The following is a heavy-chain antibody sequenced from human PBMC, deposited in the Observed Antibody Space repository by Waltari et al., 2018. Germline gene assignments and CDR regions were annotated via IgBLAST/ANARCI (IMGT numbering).Heavy chain of an antibody. J-gene: IGHJ6*02. V-gene: IGHV1-46*01. Sequence: QVQLVQSGAEVKKPGASVKISCKTSEYTFTSSYIHWVRHAPGQGLEWMGIINPSGGNTIYAQKFQGRVTMTRDTSTSTVYMELSSLRSEDTAVYYCARDTGALWMDVWGQGTTVTVSS. D-gene: IGHD2-21*01. CDR1: EYTFTSSY. CDR2: INPSGGNT. CDR3: ARDTGALWMDV.